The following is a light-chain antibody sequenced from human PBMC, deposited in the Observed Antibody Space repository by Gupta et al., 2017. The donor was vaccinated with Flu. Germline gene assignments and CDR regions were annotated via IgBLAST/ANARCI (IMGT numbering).Light chain of an antibody. V-gene: IGKV4-1*01. CDR3: QQYYSTPIT. Sequence: DIVIIQSPESLAVSLGERANINCKSSRSVLYSSNNKNYLAWYQQKPGQPPKLLIYWASTRESGVSDRFSGSGSGTDFTLTISSLQAEDVAVYYCQQYYSTPITFGQGTRLEIK. J-gene: IGKJ5*01. CDR1: RSVLYSSNNKNY. CDR2: WAS.